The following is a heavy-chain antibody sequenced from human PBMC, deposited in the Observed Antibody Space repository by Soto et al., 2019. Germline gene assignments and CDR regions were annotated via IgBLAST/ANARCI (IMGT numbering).Heavy chain of an antibody. CDR3: ARVSARYCSSTSCYGVFDY. V-gene: IGHV1-46*03. CDR1: GYTFTSYY. J-gene: IGHJ4*02. Sequence: AASVKVSCKASGYTFTSYYMHWVRQAPGQGLEWMGIINPSGGSTSYAQKFQGRVTMTRDTSTSTVYMELSSLRSEDTAVYYCARVSARYCSSTSCYGVFDYWGQGTLVTVSS. D-gene: IGHD2-2*01. CDR2: INPSGGST.